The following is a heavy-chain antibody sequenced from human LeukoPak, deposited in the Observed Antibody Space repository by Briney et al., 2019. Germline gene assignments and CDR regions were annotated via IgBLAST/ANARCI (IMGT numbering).Heavy chain of an antibody. V-gene: IGHV3-30*18. CDR2: ISYDGSNK. Sequence: GRSLRLSCAASGFTFSSYGMHWVRQAPGKGLEWVAVISYDGSNKYYADSVKGRFTISRDNSKNTLYLQMNSLRAEDTAVYYCAKDWSTMIVLPDFDYWGQGTLVTVSS. CDR3: AKDWSTMIVLPDFDY. D-gene: IGHD3-22*01. J-gene: IGHJ4*02. CDR1: GFTFSSYG.